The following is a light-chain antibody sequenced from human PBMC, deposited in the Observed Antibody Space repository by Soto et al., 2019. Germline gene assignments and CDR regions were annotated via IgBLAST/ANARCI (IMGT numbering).Light chain of an antibody. CDR1: QSVSSSY. J-gene: IGKJ4*01. CDR2: GAS. CDR3: QQYDSSPLT. Sequence: EIVLTQSPGTLSLSPGERATLSCRASQSVSSSYLAWYQQKPGQAPRLRIYGASIRATGIPDRFSGSGSGTDFTLTISRLEPEDFAVYYCQQYDSSPLTFGGGTKVEIK. V-gene: IGKV3-20*01.